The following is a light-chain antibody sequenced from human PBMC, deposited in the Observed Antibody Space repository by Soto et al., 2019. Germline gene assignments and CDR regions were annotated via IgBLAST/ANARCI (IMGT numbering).Light chain of an antibody. V-gene: IGLV2-8*01. Sequence: QSGLTQPPSASGSPGPSVTISCTGTKHDIGVYDFVSWYQHHPGKAPRLIIYEVVQRPSGVPDRFSGSKSGHTASLTVSGLQAADEADYFCKSYAGSNTYVFGSGTKLTVL. J-gene: IGLJ1*01. CDR2: EVV. CDR3: KSYAGSNTYV. CDR1: KHDIGVYDF.